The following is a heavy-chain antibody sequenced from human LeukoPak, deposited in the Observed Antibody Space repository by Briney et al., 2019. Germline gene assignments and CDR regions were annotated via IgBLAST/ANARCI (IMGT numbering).Heavy chain of an antibody. CDR1: GGTFSSYA. CDR3: ARGLGKVPASGPWDI. D-gene: IGHD2-2*01. CDR2: VIPIFGTA. J-gene: IGHJ3*02. V-gene: IGHV1-69*01. Sequence: SVKVSCKASGGTFSSYAISWVRQAPGQGLEWMGGVIPIFGTANYAQKFQGRATITADESTSTAYMELSSLRSEDTAVYYCARGLGKVPASGPWDIWGQGTMVTVPS.